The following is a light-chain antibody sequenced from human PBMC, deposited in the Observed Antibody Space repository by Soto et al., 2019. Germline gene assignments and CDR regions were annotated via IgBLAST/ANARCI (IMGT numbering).Light chain of an antibody. CDR1: SSDVGGYNY. J-gene: IGLJ3*02. CDR2: EVN. V-gene: IGLV2-14*01. CDR3: SSYTGRSTRV. Sequence: QSVLTQPASVSGSPGQSLTISCTGTSSDVGGYNYVSWYQHHPGKAPKVMIYEVNNRPSGVSDRFSGSKSGNTASLTISGLQAEDEADYYCSSYTGRSTRVFGGWTKLTVL.